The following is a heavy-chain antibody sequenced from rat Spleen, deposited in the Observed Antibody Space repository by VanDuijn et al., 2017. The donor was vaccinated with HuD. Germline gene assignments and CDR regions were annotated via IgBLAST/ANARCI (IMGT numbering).Heavy chain of an antibody. Sequence: EVQLVETGGGLVQPGRSLKLSCAASGFTLSDHYMAWVRQAPTKGLEWVASINYDGSYTYYPDSVKGRFTISRDNAKTTLYLQMDSLRSEDTATYYCARHTPFNYGTVGDYWGQGVMVTVSS. V-gene: IGHV5-7*01. CDR1: GFTLSDHY. CDR2: INYDGSYT. D-gene: IGHD1-11*01. J-gene: IGHJ2*01. CDR3: ARHTPFNYGTVGDY.